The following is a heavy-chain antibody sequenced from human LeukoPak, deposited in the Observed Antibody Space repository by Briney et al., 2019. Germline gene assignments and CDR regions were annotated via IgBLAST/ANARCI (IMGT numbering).Heavy chain of an antibody. CDR1: GFTFSSYA. D-gene: IGHD1-20*01. CDR3: AKGVTGTTGGYFDY. V-gene: IGHV3-23*01. Sequence: GSLRLSCAASGFTFSSYAMSWVRQAPGKGLGWVSGISGSGGSTYYADSVKGRFTISRDNSKNTLYVQMNSLRAEDTAVYYCAKGVTGTTGGYFDYWGQGTLVTVSS. J-gene: IGHJ4*02. CDR2: ISGSGGST.